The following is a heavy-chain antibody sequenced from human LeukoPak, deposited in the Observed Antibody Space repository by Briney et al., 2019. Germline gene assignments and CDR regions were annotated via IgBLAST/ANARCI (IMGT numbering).Heavy chain of an antibody. CDR2: INHSGST. D-gene: IGHD3-9*01. J-gene: IGHJ4*02. V-gene: IGHV4-34*01. Sequence: SETLSLTCAVYGGSFSGYYWSWIRQPPRKGLEWIGEINHSGSTNYNPSLKSRVTISVDTSKNQFSLKLSSVTAADTAVYYCARPVLRYFDWLLTPAAFGYWGQGTLVTVSS. CDR3: ARPVLRYFDWLLTPAAFGY. CDR1: GGSFSGYY.